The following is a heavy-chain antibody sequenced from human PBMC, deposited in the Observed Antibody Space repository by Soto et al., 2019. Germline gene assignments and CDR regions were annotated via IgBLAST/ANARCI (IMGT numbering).Heavy chain of an antibody. Sequence: ASVKVSCKTSGYTCTSYDINWVRQAPGQGLEWVGWMNTNSDDTRSAQKFRGRLTLTRDKSMRAVYMKLSNLRPDDSAEYYCAREWSAAGHFYGMDVWGQGTTVTVSS. CDR2: MNTNSDDT. V-gene: IGHV1-8*01. CDR1: GYTCTSYD. J-gene: IGHJ6*02. D-gene: IGHD6-13*01. CDR3: AREWSAAGHFYGMDV.